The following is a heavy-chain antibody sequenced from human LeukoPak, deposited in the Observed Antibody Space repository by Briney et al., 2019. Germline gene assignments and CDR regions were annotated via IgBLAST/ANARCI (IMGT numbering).Heavy chain of an antibody. J-gene: IGHJ3*02. Sequence: QSGGSLRLSCAASGFSFSSSSMHWVRQAPGKGLEWVSFISSSSSTKYYADSVKGRFTISRDNAKNSLYLQMSSLRDEDTAVYYCARIRSDAFDIWGQGTMVTVSS. CDR3: ARIRSDAFDI. CDR2: ISSSSSTK. CDR1: GFSFSSSS. V-gene: IGHV3-48*02.